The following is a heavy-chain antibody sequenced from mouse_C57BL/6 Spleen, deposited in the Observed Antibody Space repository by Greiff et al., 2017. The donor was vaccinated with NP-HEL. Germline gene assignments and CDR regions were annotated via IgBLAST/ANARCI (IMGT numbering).Heavy chain of an antibody. J-gene: IGHJ2*01. CDR1: GYTFTSYW. CDR2: IHPNSGST. V-gene: IGHV1-64*01. D-gene: IGHD1-1*01. CDR3: ARSVVEDYFDY. Sequence: VQLQQPGAELVKPGASVKLSCKASGYTFTSYWMHWVKQRPGQGLEWIGMIHPNSGSTNYNEKFKSKATLTVDQSSSTAYMQLSSLTSEDSAVYYCARSVVEDYFDYWGQGTTLTVSS.